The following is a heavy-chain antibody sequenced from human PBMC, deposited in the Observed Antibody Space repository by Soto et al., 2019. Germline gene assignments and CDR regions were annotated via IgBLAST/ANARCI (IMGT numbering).Heavy chain of an antibody. V-gene: IGHV1-18*01. CDR2: ISLYSDGT. CDR1: GYTFSNYG. Sequence: VASVKVSCKTSGYTFSNYGITWVRQAPGQPLEWLGWISLYSDGTNYAQKFQGRVSMTTDTSTTTAYMELRSLRSDDTAVYHCARVVPGAEAWFGPWGQGTLVTVSS. J-gene: IGHJ5*02. D-gene: IGHD2-2*01. CDR3: ARVVPGAEAWFGP.